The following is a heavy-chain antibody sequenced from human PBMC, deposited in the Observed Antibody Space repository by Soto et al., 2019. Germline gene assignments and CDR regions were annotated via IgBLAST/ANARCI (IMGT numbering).Heavy chain of an antibody. CDR1: GFTFRSYW. Sequence: EVQLVESGGGLVQPGGSLRLSCAASGFTFRSYWMTWVRQAPGKGLEWVANINQDGSAKYYVDSVKGRFTISRDNAKNSRYLQMNSLRAEDTAVYYCARAQWLALEYWGQGTPVTVSS. D-gene: IGHD6-19*01. V-gene: IGHV3-7*01. CDR3: ARAQWLALEY. CDR2: INQDGSAK. J-gene: IGHJ4*02.